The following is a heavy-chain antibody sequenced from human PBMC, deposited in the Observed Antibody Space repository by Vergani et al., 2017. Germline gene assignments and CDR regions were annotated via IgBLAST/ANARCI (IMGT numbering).Heavy chain of an antibody. V-gene: IGHV5-51*01. CDR2: IYPGDSDT. CDR1: GYSFTSYW. J-gene: IGHJ5*02. CDR3: ARVGLPSFPAAMRESAGP. Sequence: EVQLVQSGAEVKKPGESLKISCKGSGYSFTSYWIGWVRQMPGKGLEWMGIIYPGDSDTRYSPSFQGQVTISADKSISTAYLQWSSLKASDTAMYYCARVGLPSFPAAMRESAGPWGQGTLVTVSS. D-gene: IGHD2-2*01.